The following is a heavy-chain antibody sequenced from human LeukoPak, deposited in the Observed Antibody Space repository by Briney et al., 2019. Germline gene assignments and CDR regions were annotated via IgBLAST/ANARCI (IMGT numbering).Heavy chain of an antibody. J-gene: IGHJ4*02. D-gene: IGHD3-9*01. CDR3: ARADDILTGAWDFDY. V-gene: IGHV1-2*04. CDR1: GYTFTGYY. CDR2: INPNSGGT. Sequence: ASVKVSCKASGYTFTGYYMHWVRQAPGQGLEWMGWINPNSGGTNYAQKFQGWVTITADKSTSTAYMELSSLRSEDTAVYYCARADDILTGAWDFDYWGQGTLVTVSS.